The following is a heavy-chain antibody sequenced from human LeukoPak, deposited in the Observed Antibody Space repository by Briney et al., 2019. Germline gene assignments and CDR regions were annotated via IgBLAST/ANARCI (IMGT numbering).Heavy chain of an antibody. Sequence: ASVKVSCKASGYTFTSYDINWVRQATGQGLEWMGWMNPNSGNTGYAQKFQGRATMTRNTSISTAYMELSSLRSEDTAVYYCARGRVGARYNWFDPWGQGTLVTVSS. CDR2: MNPNSGNT. CDR1: GYTFTSYD. CDR3: ARGRVGARYNWFDP. J-gene: IGHJ5*02. D-gene: IGHD1-26*01. V-gene: IGHV1-8*01.